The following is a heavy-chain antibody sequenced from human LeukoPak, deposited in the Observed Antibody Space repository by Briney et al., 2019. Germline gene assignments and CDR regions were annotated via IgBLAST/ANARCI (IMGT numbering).Heavy chain of an antibody. CDR2: ISWDGTST. CDR3: AKEDSEQLEDYYYYYMDV. V-gene: IGHV3-43D*03. Sequence: PGGSLRLSCAASGFTFDDYAMHWVRQAPGKGLEWVSLISWDGTSTYYADSVKGRFTISRDNSKNSLYLQMNSLRAEDTALYYCAKEDSEQLEDYYYYYMDVWGKGTTVTVSS. D-gene: IGHD6-13*01. CDR1: GFTFDDYA. J-gene: IGHJ6*03.